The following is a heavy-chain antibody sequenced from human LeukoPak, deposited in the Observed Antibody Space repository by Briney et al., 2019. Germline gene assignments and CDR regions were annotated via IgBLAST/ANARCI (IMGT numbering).Heavy chain of an antibody. CDR2: IYYSGST. CDR3: ARHSWDTAMVIFDY. V-gene: IGHV4-59*08. D-gene: IGHD5-18*01. CDR1: GGSISSYY. Sequence: SETLSLTCTVSGGSISSYYWSWIRQPPGEGLEWIGHIYYSGSTNYNPSLKSRVTISVDTSKNQFSLKLSSVTAADTAVYYCARHSWDTAMVIFDYWGQGTLVTVSS. J-gene: IGHJ4*02.